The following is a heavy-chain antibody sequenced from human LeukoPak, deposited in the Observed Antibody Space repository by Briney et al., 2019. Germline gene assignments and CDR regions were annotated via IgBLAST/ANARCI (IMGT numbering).Heavy chain of an antibody. D-gene: IGHD2-15*01. V-gene: IGHV1-69*13. CDR1: VGTFSSYA. J-gene: IGHJ6*03. CDR3: ASLDCSGGSCYSLYYYMDV. CDR2: IIPIFGTA. Sequence: SVKVSCKASVGTFSSYAISWVRQAPGQGLEWMGGIIPIFGTANYAQKFQGRVTITADESTSTAYMELSSLRSEDTAVYYCASLDCSGGSCYSLYYYMDVWGKGTTVTVSS.